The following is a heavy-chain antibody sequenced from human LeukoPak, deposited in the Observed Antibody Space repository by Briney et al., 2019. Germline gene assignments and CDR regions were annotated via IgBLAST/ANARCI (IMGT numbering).Heavy chain of an antibody. CDR3: ARDAKSGSYLQDY. D-gene: IGHD1-26*01. J-gene: IGHJ4*02. CDR1: GFTFSSYA. Sequence: GGSLRLSCAASGFTFSSYAMHWVRQAPGKGLGWVAVISYDGSNKYYADSVKGRFTISRDNSKNTLYLQMNSLRAEDTAVYYCARDAKSGSYLQDYWGQGTLVTVSS. V-gene: IGHV3-30-3*01. CDR2: ISYDGSNK.